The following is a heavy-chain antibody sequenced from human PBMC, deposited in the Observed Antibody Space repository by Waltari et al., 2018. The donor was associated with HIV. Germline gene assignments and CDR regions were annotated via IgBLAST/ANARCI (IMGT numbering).Heavy chain of an antibody. CDR2: ISGSGGST. J-gene: IGHJ5*02. CDR1: GFTFSSYA. Sequence: EVQLLESGGGLVQPGGSLRLSCAASGFTFSSYAMSWVRQAPGKGLEWVSAISGSGGSTYYADSVKGRFTISRDNSKNTLYLQMNSLRAEDTAVYYCAKEFGYGELGVRWFDPWGQGTLVTVSS. V-gene: IGHV3-23*01. CDR3: AKEFGYGELGVRWFDP. D-gene: IGHD5-12*01.